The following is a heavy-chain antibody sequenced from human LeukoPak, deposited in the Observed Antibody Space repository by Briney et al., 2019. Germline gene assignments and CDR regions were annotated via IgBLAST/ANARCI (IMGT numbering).Heavy chain of an antibody. CDR2: IYHSGST. Sequence: SETLSLTCTVSGGSISSYYWSWIRQPPGKGLEWIGYIYHSGSTNYNPSLKSRVTISVDTSKNQFPLKLSSVTAADTAVYYCARVGSGSYLDAFDIWGQGTMVTVSS. CDR3: ARVGSGSYLDAFDI. J-gene: IGHJ3*02. V-gene: IGHV4-59*01. D-gene: IGHD1-26*01. CDR1: GGSISSYY.